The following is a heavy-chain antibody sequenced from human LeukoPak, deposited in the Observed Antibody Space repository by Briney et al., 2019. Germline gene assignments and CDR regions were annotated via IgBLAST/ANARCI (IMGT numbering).Heavy chain of an antibody. D-gene: IGHD3-22*01. Sequence: GGSLRLSCAASGLTFSGCAMHWVRQASGKGLEWVGRIKSIGNSYATEYAASVKGRFTISRDDSKSTAYLQMNSLNTEDTAVYYCTRLSDDSRGYYFNYVFDYWGRGTLVTVSS. J-gene: IGHJ4*02. V-gene: IGHV3-73*01. CDR2: IKSIGNSYAT. CDR3: TRLSDDSRGYYFNYVFDY. CDR1: GLTFSGCA.